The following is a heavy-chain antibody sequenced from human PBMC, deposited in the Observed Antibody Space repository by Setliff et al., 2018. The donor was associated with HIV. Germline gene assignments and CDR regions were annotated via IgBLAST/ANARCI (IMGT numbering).Heavy chain of an antibody. CDR1: GFTFSRYE. V-gene: IGHV3-48*03. Sequence: GGSLRLSCAASGFTFSRYEMSWVRQAPGKGLEWLSYISSSGITKHYADSVKGRFAISRDNSKDTLFLQMNSLRTEDTAVYFCANGVGRVGGQGTQVTVSS. CDR3: ANGVGRV. D-gene: IGHD2-8*01. J-gene: IGHJ4*02. CDR2: ISSSGITK.